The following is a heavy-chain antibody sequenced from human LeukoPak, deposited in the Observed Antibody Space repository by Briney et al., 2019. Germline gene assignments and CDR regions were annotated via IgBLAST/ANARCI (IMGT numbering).Heavy chain of an antibody. CDR3: AKGFACAENRCYGLDS. CDR1: GFTFSSYA. CDR2: ISYDGSNK. J-gene: IGHJ4*02. D-gene: IGHD4/OR15-4a*01. Sequence: PGGSLRLSCAASGFTFSSYAMHWVRQAPGKGLEWVAVISYDGSNKYYADSVKGRFTISRDNSKNTLYLQMNSLGVEDTALYFCAKGFACAENRCYGLDSWAQGILVIVSS. V-gene: IGHV3-30*04.